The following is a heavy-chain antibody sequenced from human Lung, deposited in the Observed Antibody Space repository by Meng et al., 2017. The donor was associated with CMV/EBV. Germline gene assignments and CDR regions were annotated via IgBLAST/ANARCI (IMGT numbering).Heavy chain of an antibody. CDR2: IYHSGST. CDR3: ASFPPPGKQWLVTDY. CDR1: GGSISSSTW. D-gene: IGHD6-19*01. V-gene: IGHV4-4*02. Sequence: QGQLRASGPGLVKPSGTLSLTCAVSGGSISSSTWWSWVRQPPGKGLEWIGEIYHSGSTNYNPSLKSRVTISVDKSKNQFSLKLSSVTAADTAVYYCASFPPPGKQWLVTDYWGQGTLVTVSS. J-gene: IGHJ4*02.